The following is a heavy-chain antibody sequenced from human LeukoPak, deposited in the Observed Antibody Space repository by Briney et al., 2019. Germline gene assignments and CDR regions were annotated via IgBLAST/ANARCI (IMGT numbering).Heavy chain of an antibody. V-gene: IGHV3-73*01. Sequence: SGGSLRLSCAASGFTFSDSYMHWVRQASGKGLEWVGLIRTKTRNYAATYAESVKGRFTISRDDSKNTAYLQLNSLKMEDTAVYYCTRQNCTGGSCSYVDCWGQGTLVTVPS. D-gene: IGHD2-8*02. J-gene: IGHJ4*02. CDR2: IRTKTRNYAA. CDR1: GFTFSDSY. CDR3: TRQNCTGGSCSYVDC.